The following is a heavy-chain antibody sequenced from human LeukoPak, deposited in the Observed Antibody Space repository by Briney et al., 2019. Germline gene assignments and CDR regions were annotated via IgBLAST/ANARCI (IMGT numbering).Heavy chain of an antibody. Sequence: SETLSLTCTVSGDSISSSDYYWGWIRQPPGKGLGWIGTISYSGSTYYNPSLQSRVTISVDTSKNQFSLELSSVTAADTAAYYCARGSRRLADFHYWGQGTLVTVSS. D-gene: IGHD1-26*01. J-gene: IGHJ4*02. CDR1: GDSISSSDYY. CDR3: ARGSRRLADFHY. CDR2: ISYSGST. V-gene: IGHV4-39*01.